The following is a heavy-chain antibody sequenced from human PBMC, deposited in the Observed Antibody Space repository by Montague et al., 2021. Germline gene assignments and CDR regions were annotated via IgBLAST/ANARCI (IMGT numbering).Heavy chain of an antibody. V-gene: IGHV3-7*01. D-gene: IGHD2-21*01. CDR2: IKQDGSEK. CDR3: ARDQGQGYCGGDCYVGLDY. J-gene: IGHJ4*02. CDR1: GFTFSNYW. Sequence: SLRLSCAASGFTFSNYWMSWVCQAPGKGLEWVANIKQDGSEKHYVDSVKGRFTISRDNAKNSLYLQMNSLRAKDTAVYFCARDQGQGYCGGDCYVGLDYWGQGTLVTVSS.